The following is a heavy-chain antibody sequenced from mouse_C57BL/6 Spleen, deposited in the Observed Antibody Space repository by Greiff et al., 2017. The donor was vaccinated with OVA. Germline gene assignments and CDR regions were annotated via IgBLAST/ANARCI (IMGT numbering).Heavy chain of an antibody. D-gene: IGHD2-5*01. Sequence: VQLQQSGPELVKPGASVKISCKASGYAFSSSWMNWVKQRPGKGLEWIGRIYPGDGDTNYNGKFKGKATLTADKSSSTAYMLLSSLTSEDSAVYFYARSPFYSIYEEYFDYWGQGTTLTVSS. J-gene: IGHJ2*01. V-gene: IGHV1-82*01. CDR3: ARSPFYSIYEEYFDY. CDR1: GYAFSSSW. CDR2: IYPGDGDT.